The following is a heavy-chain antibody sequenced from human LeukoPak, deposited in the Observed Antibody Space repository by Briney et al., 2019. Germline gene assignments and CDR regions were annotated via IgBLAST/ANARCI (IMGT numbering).Heavy chain of an antibody. CDR2: ISFSGSTI. J-gene: IGHJ4*02. Sequence: HSGGSLRLSCAASGFTFSSYSMNWVRQAPGKGLEWVSYISFSGSTIYYADSVKGRFIISRDSAKNSLYLQMNSLRAEDTAVYYCARAPLDYWGQGTLVTVSS. CDR1: GFTFSSYS. CDR3: ARAPLDY. V-gene: IGHV3-48*01.